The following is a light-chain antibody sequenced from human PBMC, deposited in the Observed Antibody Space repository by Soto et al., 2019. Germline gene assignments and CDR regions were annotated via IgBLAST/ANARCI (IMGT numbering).Light chain of an antibody. CDR2: LGY. CDR3: MQALQTPWT. CDR1: HSLLHSTGYNF. V-gene: IGKV2-28*01. Sequence: DIALTQSPLTLPVTLGKWASISCRSSHSLLHSTGYNFLDWYLQKPGQSPQXXIYLGYNRASGVPDRFSGSGSGTDGTLKISRVEAEDVGVYNGMQALQTPWTFGQGTKVDI. J-gene: IGKJ1*01.